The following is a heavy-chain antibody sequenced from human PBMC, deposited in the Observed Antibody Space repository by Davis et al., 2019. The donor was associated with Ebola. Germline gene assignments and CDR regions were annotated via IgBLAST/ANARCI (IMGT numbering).Heavy chain of an antibody. Sequence: SETLSLTCTVSGGSMSSYYWSWIRQPPGKGLEWIGNFYYGGTTNYNPSLKSRVTISGDTSKNQFSLNVNSVTAADTAMYYCARTPQYTSYGSYFDYWGQGALVTVSS. D-gene: IGHD1-26*01. CDR3: ARTPQYTSYGSYFDY. CDR2: FYYGGTT. V-gene: IGHV4-59*01. CDR1: GGSMSSYY. J-gene: IGHJ4*02.